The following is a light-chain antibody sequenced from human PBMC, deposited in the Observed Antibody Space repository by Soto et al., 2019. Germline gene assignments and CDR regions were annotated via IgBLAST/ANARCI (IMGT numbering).Light chain of an antibody. CDR2: EVN. J-gene: IGLJ2*01. Sequence: QSVLTQPPSASGSPGQSVTISCTGTSSDIGGYNSVSWYQQHPGKAPRLMIYEVNKRPSGVPDRFSGSKSGYTASLTVSGLQTEDEADYYCCSHAGSYSLVLGGGTKVTVL. V-gene: IGLV2-8*01. CDR1: SSDIGGYNS. CDR3: CSHAGSYSLV.